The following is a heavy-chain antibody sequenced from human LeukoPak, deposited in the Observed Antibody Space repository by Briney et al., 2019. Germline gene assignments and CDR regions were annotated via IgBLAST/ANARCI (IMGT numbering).Heavy chain of an antibody. CDR3: ARATGYSYEGGAFDI. Sequence: SETLSLTCTVSGGSISSYYWSWIRQPPGKGPEWIGYIYYSGSTNYNPSLKSRVTISVDTSKNQFSLKLSSVTAADTAVYYCARATGYSYEGGAFDIWGQGTMVTVSS. V-gene: IGHV4-59*01. CDR2: IYYSGST. D-gene: IGHD5-18*01. CDR1: GGSISSYY. J-gene: IGHJ3*02.